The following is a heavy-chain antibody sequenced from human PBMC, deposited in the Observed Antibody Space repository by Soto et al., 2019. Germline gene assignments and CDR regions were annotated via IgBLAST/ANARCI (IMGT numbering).Heavy chain of an antibody. V-gene: IGHV4-59*01. CDR2: IFYTGGT. J-gene: IGHJ6*01. Sequence: KTSETLSLTCNASGVSIDKYYWTWIRQSPGRGLEWIGYIFYTGGTNYNPSLKSRVTISADVSKSQVSLKMTSATAADTALYSCARGIQPPTLSPWDVWGQGAPVAVSS. D-gene: IGHD1-1*01. CDR1: GVSIDKYY. CDR3: ARGIQPPTLSPWDV.